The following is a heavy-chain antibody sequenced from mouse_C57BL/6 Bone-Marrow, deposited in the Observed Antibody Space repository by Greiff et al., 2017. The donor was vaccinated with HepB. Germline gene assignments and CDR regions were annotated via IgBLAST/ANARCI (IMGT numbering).Heavy chain of an antibody. CDR2: IHPNSGST. Sequence: QVQLKQPGAELVKPGASVKLSCKASGYTFTSYWMHWVKQRPGQGLEWIGMIHPNSGSTNYNEKFKSKATLTVDKSSSTAYMQLSSLTSEDSAVYYCARSGVYYYGPFDVWGTGTTVTVSS. J-gene: IGHJ1*03. V-gene: IGHV1-64*01. CDR3: ARSGVYYYGPFDV. CDR1: GYTFTSYW. D-gene: IGHD1-1*01.